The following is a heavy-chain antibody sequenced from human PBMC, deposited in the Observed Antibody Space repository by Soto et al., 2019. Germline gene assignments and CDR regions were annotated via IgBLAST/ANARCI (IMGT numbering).Heavy chain of an antibody. Sequence: QVQLVQSGAEVKKPGASVKVSCKASGYTFTSYGISWVRQAPGQGLERMGWISAYNGNTNYAQKLQGRVTMTTDTSTSTAYMELRSLRSDDTAVYYCARDLYDFWSGYYPSYFDYWGQGTLVTVSS. CDR3: ARDLYDFWSGYYPSYFDY. CDR2: ISAYNGNT. J-gene: IGHJ4*02. D-gene: IGHD3-3*01. CDR1: GYTFTSYG. V-gene: IGHV1-18*01.